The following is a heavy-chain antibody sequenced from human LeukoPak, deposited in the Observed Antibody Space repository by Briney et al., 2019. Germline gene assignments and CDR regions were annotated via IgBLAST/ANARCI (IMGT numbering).Heavy chain of an antibody. CDR3: ARDGYSGSYYFDY. V-gene: IGHV3-11*06. CDR2: ISSSSSYI. J-gene: IGHJ4*02. CDR1: GFTFSDYY. D-gene: IGHD1-26*01. Sequence: GGSLRLSCAASGFTFSDYYMSWIRQAPGKGLEWVSSISSSSSYIYYADSVKGRFTISRDNAKNSLYLQMNSLRAEDTAVYYCARDGYSGSYYFDYWGQGTLVTVSS.